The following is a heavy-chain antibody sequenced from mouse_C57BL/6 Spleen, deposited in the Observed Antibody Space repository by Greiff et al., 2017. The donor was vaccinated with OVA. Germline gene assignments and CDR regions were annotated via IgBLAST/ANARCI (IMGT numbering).Heavy chain of an antibody. CDR2: ISSGSSTI. CDR3: ARKAGTTVGARGGYYYAMDY. J-gene: IGHJ4*01. D-gene: IGHD1-1*01. Sequence: EVQLVESGGGLVKPGGSLKLSCAASGFTFSDYGMHWVRQAPEKGLEWVAYISSGSSTIYYADTVKGRFTISRDNAKNTLFLQMTSLRSEDTAMYYCARKAGTTVGARGGYYYAMDYWGQGTSVTVSS. CDR1: GFTFSDYG. V-gene: IGHV5-17*01.